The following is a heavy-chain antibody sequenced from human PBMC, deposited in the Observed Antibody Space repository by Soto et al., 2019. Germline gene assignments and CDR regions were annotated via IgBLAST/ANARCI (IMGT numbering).Heavy chain of an antibody. D-gene: IGHD3-10*01. CDR3: ARVQIYGSGSYYLYYYYGMDV. CDR1: GFTFSSYE. V-gene: IGHV3-48*03. J-gene: IGHJ6*02. CDR2: ISSSGSTI. Sequence: LRLSCAASGFTFSSYEMNWVRQAPGKGLEWVSYISSSGSTIYYADSVKGRFTISRDNAKNSLYLQMNSLRAEDTAVYYCARVQIYGSGSYYLYYYYGMDVWGQGITVTVSS.